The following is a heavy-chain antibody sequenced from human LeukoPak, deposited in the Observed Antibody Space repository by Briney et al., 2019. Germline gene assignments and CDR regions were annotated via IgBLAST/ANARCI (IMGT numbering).Heavy chain of an antibody. D-gene: IGHD1-26*01. Sequence: SETLSLTCTVSGGSISSYYWSWIRQPPGKGLEWIGYIYYSGSTNYNPSLKSRVTISVDTSKNQFSLKLSSVTAADTAVYYCARHAELYYYGMDVWAKGPRSPSP. CDR2: IYYSGST. CDR3: ARHAELYYYGMDV. V-gene: IGHV4-59*08. CDR1: GGSISSYY. J-gene: IGHJ6*02.